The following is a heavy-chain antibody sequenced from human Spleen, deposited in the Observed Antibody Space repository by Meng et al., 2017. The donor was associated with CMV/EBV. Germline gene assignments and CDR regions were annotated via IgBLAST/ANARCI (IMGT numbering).Heavy chain of an antibody. J-gene: IGHJ6*02. V-gene: IGHV4-39*02. Sequence: SETLSLTCTVSGGSISSSSYYWGWIRQPPGKGLEWIGSIYYSGSTYYNPSLKSRVTISVDTSKNHFSLKLSSVTAADTAVYYCARVGYETSSWEIDYYYYYGMDVWGQGTTVTVSS. CDR3: ARVGYETSSWEIDYYYYYGMDV. CDR2: IYYSGST. CDR1: GGSISSSSYY. D-gene: IGHD6-13*01.